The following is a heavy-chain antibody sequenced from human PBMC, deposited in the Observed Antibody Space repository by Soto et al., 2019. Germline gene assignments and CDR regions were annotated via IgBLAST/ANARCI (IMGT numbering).Heavy chain of an antibody. CDR2: ISWNSGSI. CDR3: VKENYYYMDV. CDR1: GFTFDDYA. Sequence: GGSLRLSCAASGFTFDDYAMHWVRQAPGKGLEWVSGISWNSGSIGYADSVKGRFTISRDNAKNSLYLQMNSLRAEDTALYYCVKENYYYMDVWGKGTTVTVSS. V-gene: IGHV3-9*01. J-gene: IGHJ6*03.